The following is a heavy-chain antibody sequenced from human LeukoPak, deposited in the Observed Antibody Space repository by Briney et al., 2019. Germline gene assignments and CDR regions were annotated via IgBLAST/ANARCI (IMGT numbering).Heavy chain of an antibody. CDR2: ISGYNGNT. CDR3: ARVPTHYYDSSGYDPLDY. V-gene: IGHV1-18*01. D-gene: IGHD3-22*01. Sequence: ASVKVSCKTSGYTFSSFAITWVRQAPGQGLEWMGWISGYNGNTHYAQNLQGRVTMTTDTSTSTVYMELRSLRSDDTAVYYCARVPTHYYDSSGYDPLDYWGQGTLVTVSS. J-gene: IGHJ4*02. CDR1: GYTFSSFA.